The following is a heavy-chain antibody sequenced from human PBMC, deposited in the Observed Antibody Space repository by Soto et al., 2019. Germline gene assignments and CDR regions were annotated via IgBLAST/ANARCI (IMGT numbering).Heavy chain of an antibody. V-gene: IGHV1-8*01. CDR1: GYTFNDYD. CDR2: MNPNSGNT. J-gene: IGHJ3*01. CDR3: ARDSSTTNPV. D-gene: IGHD2-2*01. Sequence: QVQLVQSGAEVRRPGTSVMVSCKTSGYTFNDYDINWVRQATGQGLEWMGWMNPNSGNTGYAQKFQGRVSMTRNTATSTAYMELSSLRSDDTAIYYCARDSSTTNPVWGQGTMVTVSS.